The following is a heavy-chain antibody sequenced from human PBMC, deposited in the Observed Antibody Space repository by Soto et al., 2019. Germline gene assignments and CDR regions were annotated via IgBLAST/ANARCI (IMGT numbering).Heavy chain of an antibody. CDR3: AKDFNDYGDY. D-gene: IGHD2-8*01. J-gene: IGHJ4*02. CDR2: ISYDGSNK. V-gene: IGHV3-30*18. CDR1: GFTFSSYG. Sequence: GGSLRLSCAASGFTFSSYGMHWVRQAPGKGLEWVAVISYDGSNKYYADSVKGRFTISRDNSKNTLYLKKNSLRAEDTAVYYCAKDFNDYGDYWGQGTLVTVSS.